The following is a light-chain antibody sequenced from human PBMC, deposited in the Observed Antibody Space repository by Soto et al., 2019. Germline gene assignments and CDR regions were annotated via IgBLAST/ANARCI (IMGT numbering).Light chain of an antibody. Sequence: SVLTRPASVSGAPVQSITISCTGTSSDVGSYNLVSWYQQHPGKAPKLMIYEGSKRPSGVSNRFSGSKSGNTASLTISGLQAEDEADYYCCSYAGSSYVFGTGTKVTVL. V-gene: IGLV2-23*01. J-gene: IGLJ1*01. CDR1: SSDVGSYNL. CDR3: CSYAGSSYV. CDR2: EGS.